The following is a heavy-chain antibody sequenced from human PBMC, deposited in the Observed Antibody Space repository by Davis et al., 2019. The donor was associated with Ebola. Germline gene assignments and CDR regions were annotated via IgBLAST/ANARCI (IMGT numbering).Heavy chain of an antibody. CDR1: GFTFGDSY. Sequence: GESLKISCAASGFTFGDSYMSWVRQAPGKGLEWVSYITSIGGTMYYADSVKGRFTISRDNAKNVVYLEMNSLRAEDTAVYYCAKGIRQQLATIFDYWGQGTLVTVSS. D-gene: IGHD6-13*01. CDR3: AKGIRQQLATIFDY. CDR2: ITSIGGTM. V-gene: IGHV3-11*01. J-gene: IGHJ4*02.